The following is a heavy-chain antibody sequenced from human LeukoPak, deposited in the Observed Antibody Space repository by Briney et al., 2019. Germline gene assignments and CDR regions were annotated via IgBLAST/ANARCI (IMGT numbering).Heavy chain of an antibody. CDR2: ISGSGGST. V-gene: IGHV3-23*01. D-gene: IGHD3-22*01. Sequence: GGSLRLSCAASGFTFSSSAMSWVRQAPGKGLEWVSAISGSGGSTYYADSVKGRFTISRDNSKNTLYLQMNSLRAEDTAVYYCAKSLPADSSGYWWSVQGGGYYYGMDVWGQGTTVTVSS. J-gene: IGHJ6*02. CDR3: AKSLPADSSGYWWSVQGGGYYYGMDV. CDR1: GFTFSSSA.